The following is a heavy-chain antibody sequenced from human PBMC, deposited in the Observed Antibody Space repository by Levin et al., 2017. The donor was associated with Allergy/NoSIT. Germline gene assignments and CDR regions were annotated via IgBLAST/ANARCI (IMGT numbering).Heavy chain of an antibody. J-gene: IGHJ4*02. CDR1: GFSLNSNGVR. V-gene: IGHV2-70*04. D-gene: IGHD4-11*01. CDR2: IDWDDEK. Sequence: SGPTLVKPTQTLTLTCTFSGFSLNSNGVRVSWIRQPPGKALEWLARIDWDDEKFYSTSLQTRLTISKGTSRNQVVLTMTNMDPVDTATYYCARMKDSNYAYFDYWGQGSLVTVSS. CDR3: ARMKDSNYAYFDY.